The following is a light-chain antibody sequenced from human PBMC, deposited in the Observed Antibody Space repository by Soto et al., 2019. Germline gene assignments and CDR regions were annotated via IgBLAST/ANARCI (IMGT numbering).Light chain of an antibody. J-gene: IGLJ3*02. CDR1: SSNIGLNP. Sequence: QAVVSQPPSASGTPGQWVTISCSGGSSNIGLNPVNWYQHFPGTAPKLLIYSNNKRPSGVPERFSGSKSGTSASLAINGLQSEDEADYYCAAWDGSLNGRVFGGGTKLTVL. V-gene: IGLV1-44*01. CDR3: AAWDGSLNGRV. CDR2: SNN.